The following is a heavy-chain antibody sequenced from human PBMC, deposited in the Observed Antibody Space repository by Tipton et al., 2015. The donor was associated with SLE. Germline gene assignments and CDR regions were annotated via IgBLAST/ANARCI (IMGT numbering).Heavy chain of an antibody. V-gene: IGHV4-4*07. J-gene: IGHJ3*02. Sequence: TLSLACSVSGGSINVYYWSWVRQPPGKGLEWIGRIYSRGRTNYNPSLNSRVTMSVDTSRKQFSLKLTSVTVADTAVYYCARRGWVDAFDIWGQGAMVIVSS. CDR2: IYSRGRT. CDR3: ARRGWVDAFDI. D-gene: IGHD6-19*01. CDR1: GGSINVYY.